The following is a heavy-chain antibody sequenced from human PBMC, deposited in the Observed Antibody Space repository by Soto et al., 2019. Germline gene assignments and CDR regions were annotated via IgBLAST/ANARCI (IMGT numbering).Heavy chain of an antibody. V-gene: IGHV1-18*01. J-gene: IGHJ4*02. Sequence: QVQLVQSGAEVKKPGASVKVSCKASGYTFTRYGISWVRQAPGQGLEWLGWISAYNGNTDYGQKLQGRVTMTTDTSTNTAYMELRTLRSADTAVFYCVLDSGYYYGYWGQGTLVTVSS. CDR2: ISAYNGNT. CDR1: GYTFTRYG. CDR3: VLDSGYYYGY. D-gene: IGHD3-3*01.